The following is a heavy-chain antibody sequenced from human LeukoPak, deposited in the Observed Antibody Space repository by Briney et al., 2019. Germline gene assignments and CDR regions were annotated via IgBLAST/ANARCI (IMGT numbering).Heavy chain of an antibody. CDR3: AKDLFGGTGGAFDI. V-gene: IGHV3-21*01. CDR2: ISSSSSYI. CDR1: GFTFSSYS. D-gene: IGHD3-16*01. Sequence: GGSLRLSCAASGFTFSSYSMNWVRQAPGKGLEWVSSISSSSSYIYYADSVKGRFTISRDNPKNSLYLQMNSLRAEDTAVYYCAKDLFGGTGGAFDIWGQGTMVTVSS. J-gene: IGHJ3*02.